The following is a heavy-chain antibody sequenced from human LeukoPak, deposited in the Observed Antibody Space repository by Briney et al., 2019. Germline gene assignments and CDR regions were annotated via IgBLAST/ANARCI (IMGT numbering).Heavy chain of an antibody. V-gene: IGHV3-23*01. J-gene: IGHJ4*02. CDR2: ISGSGGST. CDR1: GFTFSSYA. Sequence: GGSLRLSCAASGFTFSSYAMSWVRQAPGKGLEWVSAISGSGGSTYYADSVKGRFTISRDNSKNMLYLQMNSLRAEDTAVYYCAKGTYYYDSSGYSRFDYWGQGTLVTVSS. CDR3: AKGTYYYDSSGYSRFDY. D-gene: IGHD3-22*01.